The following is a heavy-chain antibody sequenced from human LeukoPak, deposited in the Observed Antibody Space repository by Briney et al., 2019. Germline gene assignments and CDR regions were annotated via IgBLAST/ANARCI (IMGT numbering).Heavy chain of an antibody. D-gene: IGHD6-13*01. CDR1: GYTFTSYD. J-gene: IGHJ6*02. CDR3: ARGKEPGYSSSWCSYYYGMDV. Sequence: ASVKVSCKASGYTFTSYDINWVRQATGQGLEWMGWMNPNSGNTGYAQKFQGRVTMTRNTSISTAYMELSSLRSEDTAVYYCARGKEPGYSSSWCSYYYGMDVWGQGTTVTVSS. CDR2: MNPNSGNT. V-gene: IGHV1-8*01.